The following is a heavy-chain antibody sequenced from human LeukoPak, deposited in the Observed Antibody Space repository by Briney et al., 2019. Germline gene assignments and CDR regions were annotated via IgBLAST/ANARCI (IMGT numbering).Heavy chain of an antibody. CDR3: ARVRSNSGYILDY. CDR2: ISSSSSYI. CDR1: GYTFSSYS. D-gene: IGHD3-9*01. Sequence: GGSLRLSCAASGYTFSSYSMNWVRQAPGKGLEWVSSISSSSSYIYYADSVKGRFTISIDNAKNSLYLQMSSLRAEYTGVNHSARVRSNSGYILDYWGQEARVPVS. J-gene: IGHJ4*02. V-gene: IGHV3-21*01.